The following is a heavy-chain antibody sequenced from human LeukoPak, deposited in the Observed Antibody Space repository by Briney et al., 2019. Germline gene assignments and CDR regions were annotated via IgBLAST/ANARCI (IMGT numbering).Heavy chain of an antibody. J-gene: IGHJ4*02. CDR3: ARAKPKNMVRGLIMRRESRYYFDY. CDR2: ISYDGSNK. D-gene: IGHD3-10*01. CDR1: GFTFSSYA. Sequence: GGSLRLSCAASGFTFSSYAMHWVRQAPGKGLEWVAVISYDGSNKYYADSVKGRFTISRDNSKSTLYIQMNSLRAEDTAVYYCARAKPKNMVRGLIMRRESRYYFDYWGQGTLVTVSS. V-gene: IGHV3-30*14.